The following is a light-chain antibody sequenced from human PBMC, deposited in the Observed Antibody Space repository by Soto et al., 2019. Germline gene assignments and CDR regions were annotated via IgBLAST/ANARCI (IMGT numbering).Light chain of an antibody. CDR3: YSYAGTSNYV. J-gene: IGLJ1*01. CDR1: SSDVGTYNL. CDR2: EVN. V-gene: IGLV2-23*02. Sequence: QSVLSQPASVAWSPGQSITISCTGTSSDVGTYNLVSWHQQLPDKAPKLIIHEVNKRPSGVSTRFSGSKSGNTAYLTISGLQADEEADYHCYSYAGTSNYVFGTGTKVTAL.